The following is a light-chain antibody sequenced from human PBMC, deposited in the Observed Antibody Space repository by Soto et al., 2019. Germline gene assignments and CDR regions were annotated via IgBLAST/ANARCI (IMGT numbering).Light chain of an antibody. J-gene: IGLJ2*01. CDR1: SSNIGSNY. CDR3: AAWDDSLSALV. CDR2: RNN. V-gene: IGLV1-47*01. Sequence: QSVVTQPPSASGTPGQRVTISCSGSSSNIGSNYVYWYQQLPGTAPKLLIYRNNQRPSGVPDRCSGSKSGTSASLAISGLRSEDEADYYCAAWDDSLSALVFGGGTKLTVL.